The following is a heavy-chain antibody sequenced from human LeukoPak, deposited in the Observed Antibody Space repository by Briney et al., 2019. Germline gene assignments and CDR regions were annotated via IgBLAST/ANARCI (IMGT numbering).Heavy chain of an antibody. CDR3: ARARFLEWSYYFDY. CDR2: IATAGDT. J-gene: IGHJ4*02. CDR1: RYTFNSYD. Sequence: GEPLTLSCAVSRYTFNSYDMHRVPQATPKDLERVSAIATAGDTYYPGPVKGRFTISRENAKNSLYLQMNSLRAGDTAVYYCARARFLEWSYYFDYWGQGTLVTVSS. D-gene: IGHD3-3*01. V-gene: IGHV3-13*01.